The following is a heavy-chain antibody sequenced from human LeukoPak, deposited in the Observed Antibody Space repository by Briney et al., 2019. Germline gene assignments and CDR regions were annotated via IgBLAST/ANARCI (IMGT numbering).Heavy chain of an antibody. CDR3: ARGAILRYYYDSSGPLRFDY. V-gene: IGHV1-8*01. J-gene: IGHJ4*02. CDR1: GYTFTSYD. D-gene: IGHD3-22*01. Sequence: ASAKVSCKASGYTFTSYDINWVRQAPGQGLEWMGWMNPNSGNTGYAQKFQGRVTMTRNTSISTAYMELSSLRSEDTAVYYCARGAILRYYYDSSGPLRFDYWGQGTLVTVSS. CDR2: MNPNSGNT.